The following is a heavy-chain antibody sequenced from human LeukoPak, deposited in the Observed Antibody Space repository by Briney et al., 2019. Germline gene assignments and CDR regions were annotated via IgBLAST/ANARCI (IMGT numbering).Heavy chain of an antibody. D-gene: IGHD2-8*01. J-gene: IGHJ4*02. CDR1: GTSITSYD. V-gene: IGHV4-59*08. Sequence: PSETLSLTCTVSGTSITSYDWNWIRQAPGQGPKWIGYGHYSGSTKYNPPLKSRVTISVDTSKNQFSLRLSSVTAADTAVYFCAKWASDNRAFDLWGQGTLVTVSS. CDR2: GHYSGST. CDR3: AKWASDNRAFDL.